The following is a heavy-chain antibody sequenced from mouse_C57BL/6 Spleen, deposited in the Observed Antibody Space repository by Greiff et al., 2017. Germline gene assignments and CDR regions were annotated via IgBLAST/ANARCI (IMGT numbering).Heavy chain of an antibody. CDR1: GYSFTGYF. CDR3: ASSYYDYPYYFDY. CDR2: INPYNGDT. J-gene: IGHJ2*01. D-gene: IGHD2-4*01. Sequence: EVQLQQSGPELVKPGDSVKISCKASGYSFTGYFMNWVMQSHGKSLEWIGRINPYNGDTFYNQKFKGKATLTVDKSSSTAHMELRSLTSEDSAVYYCASSYYDYPYYFDYWGQGTTLTFSS. V-gene: IGHV1-20*01.